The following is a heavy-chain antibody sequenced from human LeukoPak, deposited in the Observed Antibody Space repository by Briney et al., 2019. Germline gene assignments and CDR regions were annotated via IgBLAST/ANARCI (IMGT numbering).Heavy chain of an antibody. Sequence: SQTLTLTCAISGDSVSGSPAVWNWIRQSPSRGLEWLGRAYYRSKWYIDYAVSVKGRITITPDTSKNQFSLQLNSVTPEDTAVYYCARGAVRGGTNFDYWGQGTLVTVSS. CDR2: AYYRSKWYI. V-gene: IGHV6-1*01. CDR3: ARGAVRGGTNFDY. J-gene: IGHJ4*02. CDR1: GDSVSGSPAV. D-gene: IGHD3-10*01.